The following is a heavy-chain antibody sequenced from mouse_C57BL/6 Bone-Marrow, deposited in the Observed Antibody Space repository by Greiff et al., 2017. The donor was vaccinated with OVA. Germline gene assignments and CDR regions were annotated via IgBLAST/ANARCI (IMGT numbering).Heavy chain of an antibody. CDR1: GFTFSSYG. CDR3: ARHYCGSYWYFDV. D-gene: IGHD1-1*01. V-gene: IGHV5-6*01. Sequence: EVMLVESGGDLVKPGGSLKLPCAAPGFTFSSYGMSWVRQTPAKRLEWVATISSGGSYTYYPDSVKGRFTITIDNAKNTLYLQMSSLKSEDTAMYYCARHYCGSYWYFDVWGTGTTVTVYS. J-gene: IGHJ1*03. CDR2: ISSGGSYT.